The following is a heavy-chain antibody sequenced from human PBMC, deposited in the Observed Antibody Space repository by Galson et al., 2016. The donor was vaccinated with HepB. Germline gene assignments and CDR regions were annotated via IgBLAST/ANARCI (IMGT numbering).Heavy chain of an antibody. CDR1: GFIFRSYG. D-gene: IGHD3-16*01. V-gene: IGHV3-30*03. J-gene: IGHJ6*04. CDR2: ISNDGSNT. CDR3: ASFGDWDYYGMDV. Sequence: LRLSCAASGFIFRSYGMNWVRPAPGKRLERVALISNDGSNTYYSESLKGRFTISRDNAKNSLFLQMNSLRAEDTAVYYCASFGDWDYYGMDVWGKGTTVIVSS.